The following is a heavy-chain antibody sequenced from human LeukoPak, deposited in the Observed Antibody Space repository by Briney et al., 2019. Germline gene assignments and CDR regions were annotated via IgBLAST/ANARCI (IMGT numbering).Heavy chain of an antibody. CDR1: GGSISSGGYS. CDR2: IYHSGST. J-gene: IGHJ5*02. Sequence: SQTLPLTCAVSGGSISSGGYSWSWIRQPPGKGLEWIGYIYHSGSTYYNPSLKSRVTISVDRSKNQFSLKLSSVTAADTAVYYCARGKTYYYGSGSYYLGWFDPWGQGTLVTVSS. V-gene: IGHV4-30-2*01. D-gene: IGHD3-10*01. CDR3: ARGKTYYYGSGSYYLGWFDP.